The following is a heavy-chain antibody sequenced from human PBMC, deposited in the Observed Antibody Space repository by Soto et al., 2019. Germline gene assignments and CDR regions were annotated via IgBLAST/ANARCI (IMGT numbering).Heavy chain of an antibody. D-gene: IGHD2-15*01. Sequence: ASVKVSCKACGVTFSSYAISWVRQAPGQGLEWMGGIIPIFGTANYAQKFQGRVTITADKSTSTAYMELSSLRSEDTAVYYCARVPSYSNWFDPWGQGTLVTVSS. J-gene: IGHJ5*02. CDR3: ARVPSYSNWFDP. CDR1: GVTFSSYA. CDR2: IIPIFGTA. V-gene: IGHV1-69*06.